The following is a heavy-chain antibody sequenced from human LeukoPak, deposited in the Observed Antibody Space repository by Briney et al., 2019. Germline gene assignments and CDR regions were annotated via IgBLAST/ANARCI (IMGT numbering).Heavy chain of an antibody. Sequence: PGGSLRLSCAASGFTFSDYHMSWIRQAPGKGLEWVSYISSSSSYTNYADSVKGRFTISRDNAKNSLYLQMNSLRAEDTAVYYCAREDYYGSGSYYNENWYFDLWGRGTLVTVSS. J-gene: IGHJ2*01. D-gene: IGHD3-10*01. V-gene: IGHV3-11*06. CDR1: GFTFSDYH. CDR2: ISSSSSYT. CDR3: AREDYYGSGSYYNENWYFDL.